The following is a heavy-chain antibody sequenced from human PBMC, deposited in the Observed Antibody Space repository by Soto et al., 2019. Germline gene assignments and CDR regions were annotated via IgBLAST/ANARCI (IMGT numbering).Heavy chain of an antibody. J-gene: IGHJ6*02. CDR2: IIPFIGTA. CDR1: GGTFSSYA. Sequence: QVQLVQSGAEVKKPESSVTVSCKDSGGTFSSYAISWVRQAPGQGLEWMGRIIPFIGTANYAQKFQGRVTITADEPTSTAYMELTSLRSEDTAVYYCARVVMTTVPASYYYGMDVWGQGTTVTVSS. V-gene: IGHV1-69*18. D-gene: IGHD4-4*01. CDR3: ARVVMTTVPASYYYGMDV.